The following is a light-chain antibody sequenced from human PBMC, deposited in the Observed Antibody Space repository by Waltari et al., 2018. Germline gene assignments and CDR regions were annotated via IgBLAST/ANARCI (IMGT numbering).Light chain of an antibody. CDR1: ILAKKY. V-gene: IGLV3-27*01. J-gene: IGLJ3*02. Sequence: SYELTQPSSVSVSPGQTAKILCSGDILAKKYARWFQQKPGQAPPLLIYEDSERPSEIPVRFSGSSSGTTVTLTITGAHVDDEADYYCFSAADNNWVFGGGTKLTVL. CDR3: FSAADNNWV. CDR2: EDS.